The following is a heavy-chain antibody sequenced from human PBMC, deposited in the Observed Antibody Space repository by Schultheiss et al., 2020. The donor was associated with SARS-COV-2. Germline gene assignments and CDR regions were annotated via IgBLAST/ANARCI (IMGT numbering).Heavy chain of an antibody. CDR2: ISGSGGST. J-gene: IGHJ3*02. V-gene: IGHV3-23*01. Sequence: GESLKISCAASGFTFSSYAMSWVRQAPGKGLEWVSAISGSGGSTYYADSVKGRFTISRDNSKNTLYLQMNSLRAEDTAVYYCASSLTPVRNAFDIWGQGTMVTVS. CDR1: GFTFSSYA. CDR3: ASSLTPVRNAFDI. D-gene: IGHD2-8*01.